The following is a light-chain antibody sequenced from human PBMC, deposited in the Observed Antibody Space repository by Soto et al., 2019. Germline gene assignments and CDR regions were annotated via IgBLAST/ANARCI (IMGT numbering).Light chain of an antibody. CDR2: GAS. V-gene: IGKV3-11*01. CDR1: QSVSNNY. CDR3: QQRSNGIT. Sequence: EIVLTQSPATLSVSPGERATLSCRASQSVSNNYLAWYQQKPGQAPRLLIYGASTRATGIPARFSGSGSGTDFTLTISSLEPEDFAVYYCQQRSNGITFGQGTRLEIK. J-gene: IGKJ5*01.